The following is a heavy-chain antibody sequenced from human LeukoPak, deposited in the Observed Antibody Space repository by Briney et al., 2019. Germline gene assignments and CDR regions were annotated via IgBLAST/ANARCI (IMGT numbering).Heavy chain of an antibody. J-gene: IGHJ4*02. Sequence: SETLSLTCIVSGDSISGYYWSWIRQSAGKGLEYIGRISTTGNTNDIPSLKSRVTMSLDTSKNQFFLKLSSVTAADTAVYYCARTRWIAVAGTDYFDYWGQGTLVTVSS. CDR1: GDSISGYY. CDR3: ARTRWIAVAGTDYFDY. D-gene: IGHD6-19*01. CDR2: ISTTGNT. V-gene: IGHV4-4*07.